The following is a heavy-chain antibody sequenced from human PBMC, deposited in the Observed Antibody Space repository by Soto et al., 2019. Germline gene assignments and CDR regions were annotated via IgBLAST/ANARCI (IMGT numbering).Heavy chain of an antibody. Sequence: KPSETLSLTCPVSGGSINSTVAYWGWIRQPPGKGRVWIGSIHFSGSNYYKLSIKSAVPISVDTSKNQFSLNLISVTAADTAVYYCAILHYGSCSYYIAVYWFDPWGQGTLVTVSS. CDR1: GGSINSTVAY. D-gene: IGHD3-10*01. CDR3: AILHYGSCSYYIAVYWFDP. J-gene: IGHJ5*02. CDR2: IHFSGSN. V-gene: IGHV4-39*01.